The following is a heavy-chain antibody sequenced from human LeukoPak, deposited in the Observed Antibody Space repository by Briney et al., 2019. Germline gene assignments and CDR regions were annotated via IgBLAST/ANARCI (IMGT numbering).Heavy chain of an antibody. Sequence: ASVKVSCKVSGYTLTELSMHWVRQAPGKGLEWMGGFDPEDGETIYAQKFQGRVTMTEDTSTDTAYMELSSLRSEDTAVYYCARDLNYYGSGSLLGLDVWGQGTTVTVSS. CDR1: GYTLTELS. J-gene: IGHJ6*02. CDR3: ARDLNYYGSGSLLGLDV. D-gene: IGHD3-10*01. V-gene: IGHV1-24*01. CDR2: FDPEDGET.